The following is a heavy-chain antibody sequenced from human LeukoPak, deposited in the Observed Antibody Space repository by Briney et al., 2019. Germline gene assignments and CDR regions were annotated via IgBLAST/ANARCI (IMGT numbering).Heavy chain of an antibody. CDR1: GFTFSSYG. D-gene: IGHD4-23*01. CDR2: ISGSGGST. Sequence: GGTLRLSCAASGFTFSSYGMSWVRQAPGKGLEWVSAISGSGGSTYYADSVKGRFTISRDNSKNTLYLQMNSLRAEDTAVYYCAKGTVSTVVNPFYYFDYWGQGTLVTVSS. V-gene: IGHV3-23*01. CDR3: AKGTVSTVVNPFYYFDY. J-gene: IGHJ4*02.